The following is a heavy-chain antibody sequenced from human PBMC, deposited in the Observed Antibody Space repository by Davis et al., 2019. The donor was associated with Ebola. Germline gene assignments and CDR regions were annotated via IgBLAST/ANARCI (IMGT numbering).Heavy chain of an antibody. J-gene: IGHJ4*02. D-gene: IGHD6-13*01. V-gene: IGHV4-38-2*02. CDR1: GYSISSGYY. CDR3: ARRDKSSSWSTWDYFDY. Sequence: SETLSLTCTVSGYSISSGYYWGWIRQPPGKGLEWIGSIYHSGSTYYNPSLKSRVTISVDTSKNQFSLKLSSVTAADTAVYYCARRDKSSSWSTWDYFDYWGQGTLVTVSS. CDR2: IYHSGST.